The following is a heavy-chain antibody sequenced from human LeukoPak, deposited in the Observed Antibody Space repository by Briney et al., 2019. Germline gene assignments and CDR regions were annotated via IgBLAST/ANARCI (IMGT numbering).Heavy chain of an antibody. J-gene: IGHJ4*02. CDR2: INSDGSSR. Sequence: GGSLRLSCAAPGFTFRNYWRSWVRQAPGKGLVWVSSINSDGSSRHYADSVKGRFTISRDNAKNTLHLQMTSLRAEDTAVYYCARGGPDSSDYSSLFDYWGRGILVTVSS. D-gene: IGHD3-22*01. CDR3: ARGGPDSSDYSSLFDY. V-gene: IGHV3-74*01. CDR1: GFTFRNYW.